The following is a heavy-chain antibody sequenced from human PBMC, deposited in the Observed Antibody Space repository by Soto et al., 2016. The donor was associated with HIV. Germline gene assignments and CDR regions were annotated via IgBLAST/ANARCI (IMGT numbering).Heavy chain of an antibody. D-gene: IGHD3-3*01. V-gene: IGHV4-34*02. Sequence: QIQLQQWGAGLLKPSETLSLTCAVFGGSLSGYSWNWIRQTPGKGLEWIGEINDRGNTIYNPSLRSRLVMSIDKSKNQFTLKLTSVTAADSAVFYCGRREWSSHFDADNNRITYNSMGAWGNGTTVIVSS. J-gene: IGHJ6*04. CDR1: GGSLSGYS. CDR3: GRREWSSHFDADNNRITYNSMGA. CDR2: INDRGNT.